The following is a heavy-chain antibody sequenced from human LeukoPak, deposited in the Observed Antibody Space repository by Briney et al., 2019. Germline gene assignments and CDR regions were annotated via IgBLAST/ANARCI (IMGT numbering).Heavy chain of an antibody. Sequence: TSETLSLTCTVSGGSISSSNYYWAWIRQPPGQGLEWIGSIYYRGNAYYNPSLKSRVTISVDTSKNQFSLSLSSVTAADTAEYYCAREEDRSGDWGQGTLVTITS. V-gene: IGHV4-39*07. J-gene: IGHJ4*02. CDR3: AREEDRSGD. CDR2: IYYRGNA. D-gene: IGHD3-22*01. CDR1: GGSISSSNYY.